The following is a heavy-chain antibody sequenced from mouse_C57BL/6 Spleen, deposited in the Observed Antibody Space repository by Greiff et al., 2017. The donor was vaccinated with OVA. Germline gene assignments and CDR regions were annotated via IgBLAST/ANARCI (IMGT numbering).Heavy chain of an antibody. CDR2: IDPSDRYT. CDR3: ARGRGNYYGSSYAMDY. V-gene: IGHV1-50*01. D-gene: IGHD1-1*01. Sequence: QVQLQQPGAELVKPGASVKLSCKASGYTFTSYWMQWVKQRPGQGLEWIGEIDPSDRYTNYNQKFKGKATLTVDTSSSTAYMQLSSLTSEDSAVYYGARGRGNYYGSSYAMDYWGQGTSVTVSS. J-gene: IGHJ4*01. CDR1: GYTFTSYW.